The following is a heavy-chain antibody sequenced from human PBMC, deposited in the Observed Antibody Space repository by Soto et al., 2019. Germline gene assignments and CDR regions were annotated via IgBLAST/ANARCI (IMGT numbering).Heavy chain of an antibody. J-gene: IGHJ4*02. CDR2: IYYSGST. CDR1: GFSISSRSYY. CDR3: ARGSPDSSPYPLKFDN. D-gene: IGHD3-22*01. Sequence: SDTLSLTCTVSGFSISSRSYYWGLNRQPPGKGLEWIGSIYYSGSTYYNPSLKSRVTISVDTSNNQFSLTMTSVTAADTAIYYCARGSPDSSPYPLKFDNWGQGQLVT. V-gene: IGHV4-39*07.